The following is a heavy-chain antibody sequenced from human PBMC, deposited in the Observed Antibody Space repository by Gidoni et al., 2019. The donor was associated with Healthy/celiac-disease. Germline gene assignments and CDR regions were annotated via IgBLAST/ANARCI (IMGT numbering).Heavy chain of an antibody. V-gene: IGHV3-21*01. Sequence: EVQLVESGGGLVKPGGSLRLSCAASGFPFSSYSMTWVRQDPGKGLEWGSSISSSSSYIYYEDSVKGRFTISRDNAKNSLYLQMNSLRAEDTAVYYCARDGSTYYYGSGSYSPFDYWGQGTLVTVSS. CDR1: GFPFSSYS. D-gene: IGHD3-10*01. CDR2: ISSSSSYI. CDR3: ARDGSTYYYGSGSYSPFDY. J-gene: IGHJ4*02.